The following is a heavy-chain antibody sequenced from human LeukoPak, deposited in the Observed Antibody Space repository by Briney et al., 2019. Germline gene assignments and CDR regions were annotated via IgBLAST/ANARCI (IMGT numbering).Heavy chain of an antibody. D-gene: IGHD3-16*01. V-gene: IGHV3-7*01. CDR1: GFRFNTYW. CDR3: ARSRYDYIWGIDY. Sequence: GGSLRLSCAASGFRFNTYWMSWVRQAPGKGLEWVANIKQDGNEKYYADSVKGRFTISRDNGKNSLDLQMNSLRADDTAVFYCARSRYDYIWGIDYWGQGTLVTISS. J-gene: IGHJ4*02. CDR2: IKQDGNEK.